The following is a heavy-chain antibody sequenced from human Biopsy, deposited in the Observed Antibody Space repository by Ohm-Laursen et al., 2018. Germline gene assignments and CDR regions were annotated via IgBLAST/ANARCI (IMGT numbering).Heavy chain of an antibody. CDR2: IYTIGDT. CDR1: GASMTGYF. J-gene: IGHJ3*01. V-gene: IGHV4-4*07. CDR3: AREDEGLLRALDL. Sequence: TLSLTCTVSGASMTGYFWTWVRQPAGKGLEWIGHIYTIGDTTYNPSLESRVTMSLDPSKNQFSLKMTSLTAADTAVYFCAREDEGLLRALDLWGQGTMVTVSS. D-gene: IGHD3-3*01.